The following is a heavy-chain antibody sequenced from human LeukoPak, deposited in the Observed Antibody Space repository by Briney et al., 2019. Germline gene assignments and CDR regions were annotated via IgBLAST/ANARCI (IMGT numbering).Heavy chain of an antibody. CDR3: ARDENGSEAFDI. V-gene: IGHV4-59*01. CDR2: IYYSGST. CDR1: GGSISSYY. D-gene: IGHD1-1*01. J-gene: IGHJ3*02. Sequence: PSETLSLTCTVSGGSISSYYWSWIRQPPGKGLEWIGYIYYSGSTNYNPSLKSRVTISVDTSKNQFSLKLSPVTAADTAVYYCARDENGSEAFDIWGQGTMVTVSS.